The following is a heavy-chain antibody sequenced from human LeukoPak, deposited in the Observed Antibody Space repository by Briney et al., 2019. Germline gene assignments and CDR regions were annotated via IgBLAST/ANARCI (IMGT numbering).Heavy chain of an antibody. CDR2: IYYSGST. CDR1: GGSISSSSYY. D-gene: IGHD6-13*01. J-gene: IGHJ6*03. Sequence: KSSETLSLTCTVSGGSISSSSYYWGWIRQPPGKGLEWIGSIYYSGSTYYNPSLKRRVTISVDTSKNQFSLKLSSVTAADTPVYYCASLNRSSWYPHYYYYYMDVWGKGTTVTVSS. V-gene: IGHV4-39*01. CDR3: ASLNRSSWYPHYYYYYMDV.